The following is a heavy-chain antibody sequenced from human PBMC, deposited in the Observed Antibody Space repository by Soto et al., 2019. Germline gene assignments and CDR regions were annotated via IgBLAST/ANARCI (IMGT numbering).Heavy chain of an antibody. CDR2: ISSSGSHI. CDR3: ARGGRFLEWPTAKFDF. D-gene: IGHD3-3*01. J-gene: IGHJ4*02. V-gene: IGHV3-11*01. Sequence: QVQLVESGGGLVKPGGSLRLSCAASGFTFSDYYMSWIRQAPGKGLEWVSYISSSGSHIYYADSVKGRFTISRDNAKNSLYLQMNSLSAEDAAVYYCARGGRFLEWPTAKFDFWGQGTLVTVSS. CDR1: GFTFSDYY.